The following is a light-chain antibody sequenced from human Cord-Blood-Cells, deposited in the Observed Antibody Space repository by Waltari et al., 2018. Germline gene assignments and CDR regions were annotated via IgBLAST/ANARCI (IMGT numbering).Light chain of an antibody. CDR2: EVS. CDR1: SSDVGSYNL. J-gene: IGLJ1*01. V-gene: IGLV2-23*02. Sequence: QSALTQPASVSGSPGQSITISCTGTSSDVGSYNLVSWYQQHPGKVPKLMIYEVSKRPSGVSNRFSGSKSGNTASLTISGLQAEDEADYYCCSYAGSYVFGTGTKVTVL. CDR3: CSYAGSYV.